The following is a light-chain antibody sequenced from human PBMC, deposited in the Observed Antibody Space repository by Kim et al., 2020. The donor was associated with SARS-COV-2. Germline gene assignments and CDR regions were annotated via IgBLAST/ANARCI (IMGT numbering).Light chain of an antibody. CDR1: QSISSS. CDR3: QQYAYWRA. J-gene: IGKJ5*01. V-gene: IGKV3-15*01. Sequence: SLSPGERATRSCRASQSISSSLAWYQQKPGQAPRVVIYGASARATGIPARFSGSGSGTEFTLTISNLQSEDFAVYYCQQYAYWRAFGQGTRLEIK. CDR2: GAS.